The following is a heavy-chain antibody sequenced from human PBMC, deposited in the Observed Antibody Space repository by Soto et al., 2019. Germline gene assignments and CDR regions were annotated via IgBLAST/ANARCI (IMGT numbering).Heavy chain of an antibody. J-gene: IGHJ6*02. CDR2: ISSSSSYI. CDR3: ARRWDTAMVYYYYYGMDV. Sequence: EVQLVESGGGLVKSGGSLRLSCAASGFTFSSYSMNWVRQAPGKGLEWVSSISSSSSYIYYADSVKGRFTISRDNAKNSLYLQMNSLRAEDTAVYYCARRWDTAMVYYYYYGMDVWGQGTTVTVSS. V-gene: IGHV3-21*01. D-gene: IGHD5-18*01. CDR1: GFTFSSYS.